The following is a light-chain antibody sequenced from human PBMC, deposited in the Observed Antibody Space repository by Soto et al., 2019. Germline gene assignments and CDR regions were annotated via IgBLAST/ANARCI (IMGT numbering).Light chain of an antibody. J-gene: IGLJ2*01. CDR3: ASWDDNLSGVV. Sequence: QSVLTQPPSVSGAPGQRVTISCTGSSSNIGAGFDVHWYHQIAGTAPKLLIYSDNQRYSGVPDRFSGSKSGTSASLTISGLRSEDEADYYCASWDDNLSGVVFGGGTQLTVL. V-gene: IGLV1-40*01. CDR2: SDN. CDR1: SSNIGAGFD.